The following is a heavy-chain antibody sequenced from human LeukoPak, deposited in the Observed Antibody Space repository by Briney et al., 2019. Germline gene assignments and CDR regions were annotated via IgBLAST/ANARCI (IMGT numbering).Heavy chain of an antibody. V-gene: IGHV3-48*04. CDR1: GFTFSSYW. CDR2: ISSSGSTI. D-gene: IGHD5-18*01. CDR3: ATYVDTVRYDAFDV. Sequence: PGGSLRLSCAASGFTFSSYWMSWVRQAPGKGLEWVSYISSSGSTIYYADSVKGRFTISRDNARNTLFLQMNSLRTEDAAVYYCATYVDTVRYDAFDVWGQGTMVTVSS. J-gene: IGHJ3*01.